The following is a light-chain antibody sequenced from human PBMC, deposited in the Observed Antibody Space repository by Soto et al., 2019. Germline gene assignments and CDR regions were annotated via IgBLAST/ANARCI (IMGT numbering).Light chain of an antibody. Sequence: DIQLTQSPSFLSASVGDRVTITCRASQGINSYLAWYQQKPGIPPKILIYAASTLQSGVPSRFRGSGSGTEFTLTISGLQPEDFETYYCQQYYSYPRTFGQGTKVDIK. CDR3: QQYYSYPRT. V-gene: IGKV1-9*01. CDR2: AAS. J-gene: IGKJ1*01. CDR1: QGINSY.